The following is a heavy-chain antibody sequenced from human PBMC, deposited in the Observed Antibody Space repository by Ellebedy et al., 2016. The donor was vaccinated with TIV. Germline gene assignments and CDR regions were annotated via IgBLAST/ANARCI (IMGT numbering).Heavy chain of an antibody. CDR1: GFTFDDYA. CDR3: AKDGDSGSYFRTGLADDAFDI. Sequence: SLKISXAASGFTFDDYAMHWVRQAPGKGLEWVSGISWNSGSIGYADSVKGRFTISRDNAKNSLYLQMNSLRAEDTALYYCAKDGDSGSYFRTGLADDAFDIWGQGTMVTVSS. D-gene: IGHD1-26*01. J-gene: IGHJ3*02. V-gene: IGHV3-9*01. CDR2: ISWNSGSI.